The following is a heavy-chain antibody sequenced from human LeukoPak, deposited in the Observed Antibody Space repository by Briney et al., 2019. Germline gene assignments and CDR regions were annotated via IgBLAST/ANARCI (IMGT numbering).Heavy chain of an antibody. CDR3: ARIAADYYDMSGSKQGAFDI. Sequence: ASVKVSCKASGYTFTGYYMHWVRQAPGQGLEWMGWINPNSGGTNYAQKFQGRVTMTRDTSISTVYMELNSLRSDDTAVYYCARIAADYYDMSGSKQGAFDIWGQGTLVTISS. D-gene: IGHD3-22*01. CDR2: INPNSGGT. CDR1: GYTFTGYY. V-gene: IGHV1-2*02. J-gene: IGHJ3*02.